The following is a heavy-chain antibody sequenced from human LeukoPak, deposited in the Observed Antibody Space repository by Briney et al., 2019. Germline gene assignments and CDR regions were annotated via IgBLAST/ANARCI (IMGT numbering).Heavy chain of an antibody. Sequence: GASVKVSCKATGYTFASYHITWVRQAPGQGLEWMGWTTPYNGNTNYAQKFRGRVTMAADTSTNTVYLELRSLRSDDTAVYYCASPSNCGGDCSSNGMDVWGQGTTVTVSS. CDR3: ASPSNCGGDCSSNGMDV. CDR1: GYTFASYH. CDR2: TTPYNGNT. V-gene: IGHV1-18*01. D-gene: IGHD2-21*02. J-gene: IGHJ6*02.